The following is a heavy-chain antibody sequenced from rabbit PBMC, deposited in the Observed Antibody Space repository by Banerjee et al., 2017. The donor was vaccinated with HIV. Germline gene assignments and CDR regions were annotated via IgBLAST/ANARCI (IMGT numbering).Heavy chain of an antibody. J-gene: IGHJ6*01. CDR2: IYASSGST. CDR1: GIDFSSGYD. CDR3: ARDWDL. V-gene: IGHV1S45*01. Sequence: QEQLEESGGGLVKPGGTLTLTCKASGIDFSSGYDMCWVRQAPGKGLEWIGCIYASSGSTWYASWAKGRFTISKTSSTTVTLQMTSLTAADTATYFCARDWDLWGQGTLVTVS.